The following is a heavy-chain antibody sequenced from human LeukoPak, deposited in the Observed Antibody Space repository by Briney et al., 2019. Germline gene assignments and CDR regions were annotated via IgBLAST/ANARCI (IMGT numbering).Heavy chain of an antibody. Sequence: PSETLSLTCTVSGGSISSGGYSWSWVRQPPGKGLEWIGYIYHSGSTYYNPSLKSRVTISVDRSKNQFSLKLSSVTAADTAVYYCARVNKLKAGYIDYWGQGTLVTVSS. CDR2: IYHSGST. CDR1: GGSISSGGYS. CDR3: ARVNKLKAGYIDY. J-gene: IGHJ4*02. D-gene: IGHD3-9*01. V-gene: IGHV4-30-2*01.